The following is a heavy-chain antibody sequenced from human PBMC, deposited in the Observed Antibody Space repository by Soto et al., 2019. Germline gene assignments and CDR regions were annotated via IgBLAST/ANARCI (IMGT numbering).Heavy chain of an antibody. CDR3: ATVIIFHMTFVT. Sequence: GGSLRLSCAASGFTFSSYSMNWVRQAPGKGLEWVSSISSSSSYIYYADSVKGRFTISRDNAKSTLALTMSNLGAGDTAIYFCATVIIFHMTFVTWGLGTPVTVSS. J-gene: IGHJ5*02. D-gene: IGHD2-21*01. CDR2: ISSSSSYI. V-gene: IGHV3-21*04. CDR1: GFTFSSYS.